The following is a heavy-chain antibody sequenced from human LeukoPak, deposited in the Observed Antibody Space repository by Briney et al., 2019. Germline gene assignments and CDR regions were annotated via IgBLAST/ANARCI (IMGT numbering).Heavy chain of an antibody. V-gene: IGHV4-59*08. CDR2: IYYSGST. J-gene: IGHJ6*02. Sequence: PSETLSLTCTVSGGSISSYYWSWIRQPPGKGLEWIGYIYYSGSTNYNPSLKSRVTISVDTSKNQFSLKLSSVTAADTAVYYCARHGWHCSSTSCPFGGYYYYGMDVWGQGTTVTVSS. CDR1: GGSISSYY. D-gene: IGHD2-2*01. CDR3: ARHGWHCSSTSCPFGGYYYYGMDV.